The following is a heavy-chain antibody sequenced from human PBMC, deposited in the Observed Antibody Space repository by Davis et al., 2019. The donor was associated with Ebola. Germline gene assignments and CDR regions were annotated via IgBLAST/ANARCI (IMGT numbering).Heavy chain of an antibody. D-gene: IGHD1-7*01. Sequence: GESLKISCAASGFTFSNSPMHWVRQAPGKGLEWVGLIWYDGSVKYYGDSVKGRFTISRDNSKDSAYLQMTSLRVEDTAVYYCATRFSNSDGALDIWGRGTLVTVSS. CDR1: GFTFSNSP. V-gene: IGHV3-33*03. J-gene: IGHJ3*02. CDR2: IWYDGSVK. CDR3: ATRFSNSDGALDI.